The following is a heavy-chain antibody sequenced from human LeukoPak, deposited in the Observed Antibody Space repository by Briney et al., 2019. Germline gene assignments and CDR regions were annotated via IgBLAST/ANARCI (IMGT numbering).Heavy chain of an antibody. CDR2: IKHRGGA. V-gene: IGHV4-34*01. Sequence: PSETLSLTCAVYGGSFIDYYWTWIRQPPGKGLAWIGEIKHRGGATYNPSLKSRVTMAVDTPKNQFSLRLTSVTAADTAVYYCARSRVSGFGFDYWGQGPLVTVSS. CDR1: GGSFIDYY. J-gene: IGHJ4*02. D-gene: IGHD5-12*01. CDR3: ARSRVSGFGFDY.